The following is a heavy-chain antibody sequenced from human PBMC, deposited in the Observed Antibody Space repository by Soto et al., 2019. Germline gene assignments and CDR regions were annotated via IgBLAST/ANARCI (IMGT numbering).Heavy chain of an antibody. CDR2: INHSGST. D-gene: IGHD3-10*01. J-gene: IGHJ5*02. Sequence: SETLSLTCAVYGGSFSGYYWSWIRQPPGKGLEWIGEINHSGSTNYNPSLKSRVTISVDTPKNQFSLKLSSVTAADTAVYYCARGGYYYGSGSYSAYNWFDPWGQGTLVTVSS. CDR1: GGSFSGYY. CDR3: ARGGYYYGSGSYSAYNWFDP. V-gene: IGHV4-34*01.